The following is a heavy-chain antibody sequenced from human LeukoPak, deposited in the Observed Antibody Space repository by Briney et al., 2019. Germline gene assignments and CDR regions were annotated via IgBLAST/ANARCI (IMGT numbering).Heavy chain of an antibody. CDR1: GFTFRSYG. J-gene: IGHJ6*02. CDR3: AKTVAVPSPFRYYYYGMDV. V-gene: IGHV3-30*18. D-gene: IGHD4-23*01. CDR2: ISYDGSNK. Sequence: GGSLRLSCAASGFTFRSYGMHWVRQAPGKGLEWVAVISYDGSNKYYADSVKGRFTISRDNSKNTLYLQMNSLRAEDTAVYYCAKTVAVPSPFRYYYYGMDVWGQGTTVTVSS.